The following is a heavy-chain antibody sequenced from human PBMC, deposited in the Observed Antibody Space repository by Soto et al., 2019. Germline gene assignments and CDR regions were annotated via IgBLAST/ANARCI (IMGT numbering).Heavy chain of an antibody. J-gene: IGHJ6*02. CDR1: GGTFSSYT. CDR3: ARDDSEVVTAISVEGYYYYYGMDV. D-gene: IGHD2-21*02. V-gene: IGHV1-69*04. CDR2: IIPILGIA. Sequence: SVKVSCKASGGTFSSYTISWVRQAPGQGLEWMGRIIPILGIANYAQKFQGRVTITADKSTSTAYMELSSLRSEDTAVYYCARDDSEVVTAISVEGYYYYYGMDVWGQ.